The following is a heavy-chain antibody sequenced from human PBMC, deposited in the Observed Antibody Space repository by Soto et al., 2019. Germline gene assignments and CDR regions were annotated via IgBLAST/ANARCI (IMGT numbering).Heavy chain of an antibody. CDR3: AKCMQAYWNYDANHI. CDR2: ITATGGNT. D-gene: IGHD1-7*01. V-gene: IGHV3-23*01. Sequence: GGSLRLSCAASGFTFSTYSMTWVRQAPGKGLEWVAHITATGGNTYYADSVRGRFTISRDTSGNTLYLQMNSLRAEDTALYYCAKCMQAYWNYDANHIWGKGTMVTVPS. CDR1: GFTFSTYS. J-gene: IGHJ3*02.